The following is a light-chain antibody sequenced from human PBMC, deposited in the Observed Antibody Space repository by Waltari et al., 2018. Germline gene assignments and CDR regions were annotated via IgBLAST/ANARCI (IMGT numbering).Light chain of an antibody. J-gene: IGLJ2*01. V-gene: IGLV2-23*02. CDR3: SSYAGSNTYMI. CDR1: SSDVGYYNL. CDR2: EVN. Sequence: QSALTQPASVSGSPGQSITISCTGTSSDVGYYNLVSWYQKHPGKAPKLMIYEVNKRPSGASNRFAGSKSGNTASLTISGLQAEDEADYYCSSYAGSNTYMIFGGGTKLTVL.